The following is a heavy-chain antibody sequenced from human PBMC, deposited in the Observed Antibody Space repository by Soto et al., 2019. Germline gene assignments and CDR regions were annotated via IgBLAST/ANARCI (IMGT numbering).Heavy chain of an antibody. D-gene: IGHD2-21*01. CDR1: GYTFATYD. CDR2: MNPNSGNT. Sequence: QVQLVQSGAEVKTPGASVKVSCKASGYTFATYDINWVRQAPGQGLEWMGWMNPNSGNTGYAQKFQGRLTMTGDTALSIAHMELSSLRNEDTAVYYCAISDGYNFNWLDSWGQGTLVTVSA. CDR3: AISDGYNFNWLDS. J-gene: IGHJ5*01. V-gene: IGHV1-8*01.